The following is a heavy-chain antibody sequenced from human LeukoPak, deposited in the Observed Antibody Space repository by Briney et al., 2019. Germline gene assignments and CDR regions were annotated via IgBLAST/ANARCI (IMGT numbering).Heavy chain of an antibody. Sequence: GGSLRLSCAASGFTFSSYWMHWVRHAPGKGLVWVSRINSDGSSTSYADSVKGRFTISRDNAKNTLYLQMNSLRAEDTAVYYCAIDGDLVGLYYYYIDVWGKGTTVTVSS. D-gene: IGHD1-26*01. V-gene: IGHV3-74*01. CDR1: GFTFSSYW. CDR3: AIDGDLVGLYYYYIDV. J-gene: IGHJ6*03. CDR2: INSDGSST.